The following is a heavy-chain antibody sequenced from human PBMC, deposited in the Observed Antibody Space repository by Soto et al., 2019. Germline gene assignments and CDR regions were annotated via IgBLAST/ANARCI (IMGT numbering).Heavy chain of an antibody. J-gene: IGHJ6*02. V-gene: IGHV3-30-3*01. CDR2: ISYDGSDK. D-gene: IGHD3-3*01. CDR1: GFTFSNYA. CDR3: ARVMFSGAVISFMDV. Sequence: QVQLVESGGGVVQPGRTLRLSCAASGFTFSNYAMHWVRQAPGKGLDWVAVISYDGSDKYYADSVRGRFTISRDNSKNTLYLQMNSLRAEVTTVYFCARVMFSGAVISFMDVWGRGTTVTVSS.